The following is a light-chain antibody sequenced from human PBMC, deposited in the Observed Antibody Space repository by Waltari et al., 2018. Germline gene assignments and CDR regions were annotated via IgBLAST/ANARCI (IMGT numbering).Light chain of an antibody. CDR1: SSDLGGYTY. CDR2: DVS. Sequence: QSALTQPASVSGSPGQSITISCTGTSSDLGGYTYVSWYQRHPGKAPRLMIYDVSKRPSGVSKRFAVSKSRNRASLTISGLQAEDEAEYYCCSYAGRSPVVFGGGTKLTVL. CDR3: CSYAGRSPVV. V-gene: IGLV2-23*02. J-gene: IGLJ2*01.